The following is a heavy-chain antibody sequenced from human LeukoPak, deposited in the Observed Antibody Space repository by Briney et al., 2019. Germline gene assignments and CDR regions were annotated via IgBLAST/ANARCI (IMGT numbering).Heavy chain of an antibody. CDR2: IDARSGIT. V-gene: IGHV3-48*01. CDR1: GFTFTIFG. D-gene: IGHD3-3*01. Sequence: GGSLRLSCAASGFTFTIFGLNWVRQAPGKGPEWVSYIDARSGITYYADSVQGRFILSRDNARESVFLQMDSLRVDDTAVYYCARTYDFGRGPPGDAFDNWGPGTWVIVSS. CDR3: ARTYDFGRGPPGDAFDN. J-gene: IGHJ3*02.